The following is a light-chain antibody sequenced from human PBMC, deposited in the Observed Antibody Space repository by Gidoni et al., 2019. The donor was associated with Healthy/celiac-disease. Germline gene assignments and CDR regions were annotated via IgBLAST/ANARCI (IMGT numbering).Light chain of an antibody. CDR3: QQYNSYKT. Sequence: DIQLTQSPSTLSASVGDRVTIPCRASQSISSWLAWYQQKPGKAPKLLIYKASSLESGVPSRFSGSGSGKEFTLTISSLQHDDFATYYCQQYNSYKTFGQGTKVEIK. CDR1: QSISSW. J-gene: IGKJ1*01. CDR2: KAS. V-gene: IGKV1-5*03.